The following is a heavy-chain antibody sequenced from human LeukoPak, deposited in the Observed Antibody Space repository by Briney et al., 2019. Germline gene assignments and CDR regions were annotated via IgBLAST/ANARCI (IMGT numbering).Heavy chain of an antibody. D-gene: IGHD6-6*01. Sequence: GSLRLSCAASGFTFSSYEMNWVRQAPGKGLEWVSYISSSGSTIYYADSVKGRFTISRDNAKNSLYLQMNSLRAEDTAVYYCARDPEYSGSSVGLDYWGQGTLVTVSS. V-gene: IGHV3-48*03. CDR3: ARDPEYSGSSVGLDY. CDR1: GFTFSSYE. J-gene: IGHJ4*02. CDR2: ISSSGSTI.